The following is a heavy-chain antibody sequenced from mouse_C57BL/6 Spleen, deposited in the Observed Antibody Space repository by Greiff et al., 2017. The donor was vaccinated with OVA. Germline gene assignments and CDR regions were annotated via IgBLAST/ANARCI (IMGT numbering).Heavy chain of an antibody. V-gene: IGHV3-6*01. CDR2: ISYDGSN. Sequence: DVKLQESGPGLVKPSQSLSLTCSVTGYSITSGYYWNWIRQFPGNKLEWMGYISYDGSNNYNPSLKNRISITRDTSKNQFFLKLNSVTTEDTATYYCARDDGDSPFAYWGQGTLVTVSA. CDR1: GYSITSGYY. D-gene: IGHD2-3*01. CDR3: ARDDGDSPFAY. J-gene: IGHJ3*01.